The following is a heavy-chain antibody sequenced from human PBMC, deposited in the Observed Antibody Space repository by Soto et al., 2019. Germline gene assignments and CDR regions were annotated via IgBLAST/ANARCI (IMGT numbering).Heavy chain of an antibody. D-gene: IGHD2-15*01. V-gene: IGHV3-15*07. Sequence: EVQLVESGGGFIYPGGSLRLSCAASGLTISNAWMNWVRQAPGKGLEWVGRIKTNTEGGTTAYAAAVRGRSTVSRDDSKNTLYLQMNSLKPEATAVYYCTPGSVEGVWGQGTTVTVSS. J-gene: IGHJ6*02. CDR2: IKTNTEGGTT. CDR3: TPGSVEGV. CDR1: GLTISNAW.